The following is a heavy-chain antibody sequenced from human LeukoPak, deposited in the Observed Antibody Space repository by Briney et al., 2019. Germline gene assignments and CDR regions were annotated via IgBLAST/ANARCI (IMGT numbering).Heavy chain of an antibody. CDR3: ARIAVAGTGVDY. J-gene: IGHJ4*02. CDR2: IYSGGIT. V-gene: IGHV3-53*01. CDR1: GFTVSSNY. Sequence: PGGSLRLSCAASGFTVSSNYMSWVRQAPGKGLEWVPVIYSGGITYYADSVKGRFTISRDNSKNTLYLQMNSLRAEDAAVYYCARIAVAGTGVDYWGQGTLVTVSS. D-gene: IGHD6-19*01.